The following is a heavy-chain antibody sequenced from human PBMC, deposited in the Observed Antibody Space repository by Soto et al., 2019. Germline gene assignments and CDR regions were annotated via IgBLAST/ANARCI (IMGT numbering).Heavy chain of an antibody. CDR1: GYTFTNLP. CDR3: ASRPGLEEGTFDD. Sequence: ASVKVSCKGSGYTFTNLPIHWVRQAPGQRLEWMGWINPGDGNTKYSQMFQGRVAFTRDTSASTAYMELSSLRSEDTAVYYCASRPGLEEGTFDDWGLGTLVTVSS. D-gene: IGHD1-1*01. V-gene: IGHV1-3*01. CDR2: INPGDGNT. J-gene: IGHJ4*02.